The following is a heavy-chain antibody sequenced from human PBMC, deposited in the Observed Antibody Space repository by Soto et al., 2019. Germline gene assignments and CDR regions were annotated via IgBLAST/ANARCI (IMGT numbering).Heavy chain of an antibody. Sequence: TSETLSLTCTVSGGSISSGGYYWSWIRQHPGKGLEWIGYIYYSGSTYYNPSLKSRVTISVDTSKNQFSLKLSSVTAADTAVYYCARTSILRFLPYYFDYWGQGTLVTVSS. D-gene: IGHD3-3*01. J-gene: IGHJ4*02. CDR3: ARTSILRFLPYYFDY. CDR1: GGSISSGGYY. CDR2: IYYSGST. V-gene: IGHV4-31*03.